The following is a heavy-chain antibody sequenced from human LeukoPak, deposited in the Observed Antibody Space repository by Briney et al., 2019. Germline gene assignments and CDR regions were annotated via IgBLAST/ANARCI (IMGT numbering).Heavy chain of an antibody. D-gene: IGHD3-10*01. CDR1: GFTFSSYW. J-gene: IGHJ5*02. V-gene: IGHV3-74*01. CDR2: LNSDGSST. Sequence: GGSLRLSCAASGFTFSSYWMHWVRQAPGKGLVWVSRLNSDGSSTSYADSVKGRFTISRDNAKNTLYLQMNSLRAEDTAVYYCARGSITMLRGVFTEGENWFDPWGQGTLVTVSS. CDR3: ARGSITMLRGVFTEGENWFDP.